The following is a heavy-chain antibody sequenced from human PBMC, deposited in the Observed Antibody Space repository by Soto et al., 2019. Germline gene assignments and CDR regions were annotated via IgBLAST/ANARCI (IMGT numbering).Heavy chain of an antibody. Sequence: EVQLVESGGGLVRPGGSLRLSCAASGFTFSDHHMDWVRQAPGKGLEWVGRARNKAHSYTTAYAASVTGRFTISRDDSKNSLSLQMNSLKTEDKAVYFCGRLKGTSFDLWGQGTLVTVSS. CDR3: GRLKGTSFDL. J-gene: IGHJ4*02. CDR2: ARNKAHSYTT. CDR1: GFTFSDHH. V-gene: IGHV3-72*01.